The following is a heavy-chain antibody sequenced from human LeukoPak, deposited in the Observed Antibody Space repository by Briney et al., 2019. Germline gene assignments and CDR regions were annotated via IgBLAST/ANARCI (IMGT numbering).Heavy chain of an antibody. CDR2: IIPIFGTA. J-gene: IGHJ6*02. V-gene: IGHV1-69*13. CDR3: ARCQSTASHAVYYYYYGMDV. D-gene: IGHD5-18*01. Sequence: GASVKVSCKASGGTFSSYAISWVRQAPGQGLEWMGGIIPIFGTANYAQKFQGRVTITADESTSTAYMELSSLRSEDTAVYYCARCQSTASHAVYYYYYGMDVWGQGTTVTVSS. CDR1: GGTFSSYA.